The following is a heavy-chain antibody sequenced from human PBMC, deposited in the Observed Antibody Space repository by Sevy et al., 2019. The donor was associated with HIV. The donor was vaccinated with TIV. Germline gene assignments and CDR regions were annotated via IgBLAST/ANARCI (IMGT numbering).Heavy chain of an antibody. J-gene: IGHJ3*02. CDR2: INAGNGNT. CDR1: GYTFTSYA. CDR3: ARDAIVVVVAANSDAFDI. D-gene: IGHD2-15*01. Sequence: ASVKVSCKASGYTFTSYAMHWVRQAPAQRLEWMGWINAGNGNTKYSQKFQGRVTITRDTSASTAYMELSSLRSEDTAVYYCARDAIVVVVAANSDAFDIWGQGTMVTVSS. V-gene: IGHV1-3*01.